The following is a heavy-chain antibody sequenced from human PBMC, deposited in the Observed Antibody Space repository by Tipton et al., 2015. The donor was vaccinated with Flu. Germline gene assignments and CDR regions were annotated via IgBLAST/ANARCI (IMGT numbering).Heavy chain of an antibody. CDR2: IYHSGSL. Sequence: TLSLTCVVSGDSISRVGYSWSWIRQPPGKGLEWIGYIYHSGSLYYNPSLKSRVTMPADRSKNQISLKLSSVTAADTAVYYCARREGSSGWFGMDVWGQGTTITVSS. CDR1: GDSISRVGYS. J-gene: IGHJ6*02. CDR3: ARREGSSGWFGMDV. D-gene: IGHD6-19*01. V-gene: IGHV4-30-2*01.